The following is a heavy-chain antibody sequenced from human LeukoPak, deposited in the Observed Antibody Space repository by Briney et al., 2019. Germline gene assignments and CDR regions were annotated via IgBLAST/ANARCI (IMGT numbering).Heavy chain of an antibody. CDR3: ARGPGYCSGGSCIYFDN. V-gene: IGHV3-74*01. CDR2: INSDGSST. D-gene: IGHD2-15*01. J-gene: IGHJ4*02. Sequence: GGSLRLSCAASGFTFSSYWMHWVRQAPGKGLVWVSRINSDGSSTSYADSVKGRFTISRDNAKNTLYLQMNSLRAEDTAVYYCARGPGYCSGGSCIYFDNWGQGTLVTVSS. CDR1: GFTFSSYW.